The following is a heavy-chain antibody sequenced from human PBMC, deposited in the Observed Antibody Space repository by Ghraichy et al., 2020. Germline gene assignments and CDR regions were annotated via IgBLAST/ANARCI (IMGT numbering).Heavy chain of an antibody. CDR1: VGSISTYY. V-gene: IGHV4-59*08. D-gene: IGHD5-12*01. J-gene: IGHJ3*02. CDR3: ARLVSFIMAVQEDAFDI. Sequence: SETLSLTCSVSVGSISTYYWSWIRKTPGKGLEWIGYVYYGGSPTYNPSLKSRVTISADTSKNQLFLRLTSVTAADTAVYYCARLVSFIMAVQEDAFDIWGPGTMVTVSS. CDR2: VYYGGSP.